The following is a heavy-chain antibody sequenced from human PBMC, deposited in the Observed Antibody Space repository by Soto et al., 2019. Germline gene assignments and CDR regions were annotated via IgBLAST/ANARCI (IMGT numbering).Heavy chain of an antibody. Sequence: QVQLVQSGAEVKKPGASVKVSCKASGYTFTTYDISWVRQAAGQGLEWMGRISTYNGNTNYPQSLQGRLTMTTDTYTTTAYMELRSLRSDDTAVYYCARDPYHVLMVNAPNLYGMDVWGQGTTVIVSS. CDR3: ARDPYHVLMVNAPNLYGMDV. D-gene: IGHD2-8*01. J-gene: IGHJ6*02. CDR1: GYTFTTYD. V-gene: IGHV1-18*01. CDR2: ISTYNGNT.